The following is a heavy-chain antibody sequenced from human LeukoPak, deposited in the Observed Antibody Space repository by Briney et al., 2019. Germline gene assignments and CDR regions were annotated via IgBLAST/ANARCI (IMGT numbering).Heavy chain of an antibody. CDR2: INPNSGGT. Sequence: ASVKVSCKASGYTFTGYYMHWVRQAPGQGLEWMGWINPNSGGTNYAQKFQGRVTMTRDTSISTAYMELSRLRSDDTAVYYCARSLGAVAGTPGYWGQGTLITVSS. J-gene: IGHJ4*02. V-gene: IGHV1-2*02. D-gene: IGHD6-19*01. CDR3: ARSLGAVAGTPGY. CDR1: GYTFTGYY.